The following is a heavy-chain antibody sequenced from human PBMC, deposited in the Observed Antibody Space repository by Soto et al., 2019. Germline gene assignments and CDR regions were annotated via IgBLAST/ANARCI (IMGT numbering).Heavy chain of an antibody. V-gene: IGHV5-51*01. D-gene: IGHD3-22*01. CDR3: AGEYNSGYFDWFET. CDR1: GYKFTSYW. CDR2: IFPSDSDT. J-gene: IGHJ1*01. Sequence: GESLKISCRTSGYKFTSYWIAWVRQMPGKGLEWMGIIFPSDSDTRYSPTFQGQVTISADRSTSTVFLQWASLKASDTAVYFCAGEYNSGYFDWFETGGQDTLDDISS.